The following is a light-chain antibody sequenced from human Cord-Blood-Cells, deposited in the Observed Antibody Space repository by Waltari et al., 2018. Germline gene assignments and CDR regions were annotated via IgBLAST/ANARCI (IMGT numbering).Light chain of an antibody. Sequence: QYALTQPASVSGSPGQSITLSCPGRSSDVGRYNQFPWYQQHPGKAHKLMIYDVSYRPTRVSNRFSGSKSGNTASLTISGLQAEDEADYYCSSYTSSSTYVFGTGTKVTVL. CDR3: SSYTSSSTYV. CDR1: SSDVGRYNQ. CDR2: DVS. J-gene: IGLJ1*01. V-gene: IGLV2-14*01.